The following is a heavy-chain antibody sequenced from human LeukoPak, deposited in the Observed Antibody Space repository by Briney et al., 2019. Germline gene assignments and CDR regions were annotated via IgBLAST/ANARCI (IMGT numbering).Heavy chain of an antibody. Sequence: PSETLSLTCAVSGGSISSSSSVCWTWVRQPPGEGLEWIWEIYHNGATNYNPSLKSRVTVLLDKSKNQFSLKLNSVTAADTALYYCARNGGNSDYDYWGQGTLVTVS. D-gene: IGHD4-23*01. J-gene: IGHJ4*02. CDR1: GGSISSSSSVC. V-gene: IGHV4-4*02. CDR3: ARNGGNSDYDY. CDR2: IYHNGAT.